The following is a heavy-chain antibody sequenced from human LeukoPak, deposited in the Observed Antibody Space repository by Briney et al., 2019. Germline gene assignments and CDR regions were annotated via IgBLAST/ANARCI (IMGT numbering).Heavy chain of an antibody. CDR1: GFTFSSYS. CDR3: ARVSPNTVTTLQYFDY. V-gene: IGHV3-21*01. D-gene: IGHD4-17*01. Sequence: PGGSLRLSCAASGFTFSSYSMNWVRQAPGKGLEWVSSISSSSSYIYYADSLKGRFTISRDNAKNSLYLRMNALKAEDTAVYYCARVSPNTVTTLQYFDYWGQGTLVTVSS. J-gene: IGHJ4*02. CDR2: ISSSSSYI.